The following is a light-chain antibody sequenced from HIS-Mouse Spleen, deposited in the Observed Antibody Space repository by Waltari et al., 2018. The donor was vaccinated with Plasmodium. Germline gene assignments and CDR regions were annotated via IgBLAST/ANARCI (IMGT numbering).Light chain of an antibody. V-gene: IGKV1-5*03. CDR3: QQYNSYSWT. Sequence: DIQMTQSPSTLSASVGDRVTITCRASQTISSWLAWYHQKPGKAPKLLIYKASSLESGVPSRFRGSGSGTEFTLTISSLQPDDFATYYCQQYNSYSWTFGQGTKVEIK. CDR2: KAS. CDR1: QTISSW. J-gene: IGKJ1*01.